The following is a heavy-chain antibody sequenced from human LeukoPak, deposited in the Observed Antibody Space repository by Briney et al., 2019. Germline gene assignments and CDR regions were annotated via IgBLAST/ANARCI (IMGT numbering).Heavy chain of an antibody. V-gene: IGHV1-46*01. CDR3: ARAYSSSSGGYYYYGMDV. CDR2: INPSGGST. CDR1: GYTFTSYY. J-gene: IGHJ6*02. D-gene: IGHD6-6*01. Sequence: ASVKVSCKASGYTFTSYYMHWVRQAPGQGLEWLGIINPSGGSTSYAQKFQGRVTMTRDTSTSTVYMELSSLRSEDTAVYYCARAYSSSSGGYYYYGMDVWGQGTTVTVSS.